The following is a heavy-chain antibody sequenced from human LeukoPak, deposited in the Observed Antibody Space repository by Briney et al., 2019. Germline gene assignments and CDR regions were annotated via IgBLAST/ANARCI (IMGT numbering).Heavy chain of an antibody. J-gene: IGHJ4*02. CDR1: GYTFTGYY. CDR2: INPNSGGT. V-gene: IGHV1-2*02. D-gene: IGHD1-26*01. Sequence: ASVKVSCKASGYTFTGYYMHWVRQAPGQGLEWMGWINPNSGGTNYAQKFQGRVTMTRDTSISTAYMELSRLRSDDTAVYYCARGVGSGSYGSFDYWGQGALVTVSS. CDR3: ARGVGSGSYGSFDY.